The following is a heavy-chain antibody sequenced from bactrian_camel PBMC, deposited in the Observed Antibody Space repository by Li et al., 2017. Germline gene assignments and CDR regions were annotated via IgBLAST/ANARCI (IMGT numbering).Heavy chain of an antibody. Sequence: HVQLVESGGGSVQAGGSLRLSCAASGYTFDNSNIGWFRRPPGIECESVASISKDGTIFYSDSVKGRFTIFHDAAKSTTYLQMTSLIPEDTGMYYCAADRLLCLSTDRRAEWHYWGQGTQVTVS. V-gene: IGHV3S63*01. CDR1: GYTFDNSN. D-gene: IGHD2*01. CDR3: AADRLLCLSTDRRAEWHY. CDR2: ISKDGTI. J-gene: IGHJ4*01.